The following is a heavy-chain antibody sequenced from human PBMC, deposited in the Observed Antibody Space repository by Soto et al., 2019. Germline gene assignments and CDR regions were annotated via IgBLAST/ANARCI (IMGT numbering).Heavy chain of an antibody. D-gene: IGHD2-21*02. CDR2: IYPTDSP. CDR3: ARVTRDIVVETAINFFDF. J-gene: IGHJ4*02. Sequence: QVLLQESGPGLVKPSGTLSLTCAVSGDSISSSHWWTWVRQSPGKGLEWIGEIYPTDSPNYNPSLNSRVTISIDKSKNQFSLNLNSVTAADTAVYYCARVTRDIVVETAINFFDFWGQGILVTVSS. V-gene: IGHV4-4*02. CDR1: GDSISSSHW.